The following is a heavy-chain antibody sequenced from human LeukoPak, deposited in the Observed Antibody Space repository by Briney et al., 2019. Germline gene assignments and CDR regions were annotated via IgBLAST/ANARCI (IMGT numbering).Heavy chain of an antibody. V-gene: IGHV3-53*01. J-gene: IGHJ3*02. D-gene: IGHD6-19*01. Sequence: GGSLRLSCAASGFTVSSNYMSWVRQAPGKGLEWVSVIYSGGSTYYADSVKGRFTISRDNAKNSLYLQMNSLRAEDTAVYYCARDRRAVAVDAFDIWGQGTMVTVSS. CDR2: IYSGGST. CDR3: ARDRRAVAVDAFDI. CDR1: GFTVSSNY.